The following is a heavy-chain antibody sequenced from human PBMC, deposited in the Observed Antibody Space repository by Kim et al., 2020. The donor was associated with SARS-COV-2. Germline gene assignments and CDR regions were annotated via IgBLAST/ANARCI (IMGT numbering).Heavy chain of an antibody. Sequence: GGSLRLSCAASGFTFSSYAMSWVRQAPGKGLEWVSAISGSGGSTYYADSVKGRFTISRDNSKNTLYLQMNSLRAEDTAVYYCATLDGSPPRPGIRWGQGTLVTVSS. V-gene: IGHV3-23*01. CDR1: GFTFSSYA. J-gene: IGHJ4*02. CDR2: ISGSGGST. CDR3: ATLDGSPPRPGIR. D-gene: IGHD3-3*02.